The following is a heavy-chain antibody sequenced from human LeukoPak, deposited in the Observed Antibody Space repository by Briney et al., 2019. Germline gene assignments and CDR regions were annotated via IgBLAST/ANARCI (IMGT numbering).Heavy chain of an antibody. Sequence: ASVKVSCKASGYTFTGYYMHWVRQAPGQGLEWMGWINPNSGGTNYAQKFQGRVTMTSDTSISTAYMELSRLRSDDTAVYYCARDRGWEYQLLIDAFDIWGQGTMVTVSS. V-gene: IGHV1-2*02. D-gene: IGHD2-2*01. J-gene: IGHJ3*02. CDR1: GYTFTGYY. CDR2: INPNSGGT. CDR3: ARDRGWEYQLLIDAFDI.